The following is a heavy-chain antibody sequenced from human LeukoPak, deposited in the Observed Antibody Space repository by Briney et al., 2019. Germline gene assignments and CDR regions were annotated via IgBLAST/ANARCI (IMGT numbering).Heavy chain of an antibody. V-gene: IGHV4-61*08. Sequence: SETLSLTCTVSGGSISSGGYYWSWIRQPPGKGLEWIGYIYYSGSTNYNPSLKSRVTISVDTSKNQFSLKLSSVTAADTAVYYCASSLADGLDWYFDLWGRGTLVTVSS. D-gene: IGHD3-10*01. J-gene: IGHJ2*01. CDR1: GGSISSGGYY. CDR2: IYYSGST. CDR3: ASSLADGLDWYFDL.